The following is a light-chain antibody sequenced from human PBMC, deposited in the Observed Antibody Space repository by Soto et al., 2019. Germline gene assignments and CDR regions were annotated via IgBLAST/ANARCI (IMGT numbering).Light chain of an antibody. J-gene: IGKJ1*01. V-gene: IGKV3-20*01. CDR1: QSVSSSY. CDR2: GAS. Sequence: EIVLTQSQGTLALSPVESXPLXSQASQSVSSSYLAWDQQKPGQAPRPLIYGASSRATGIPDRFSGSGSGTDFTLTISRLEPEDFAVYYCQQYGSSSWTFGQGTKVDIK. CDR3: QQYGSSSWT.